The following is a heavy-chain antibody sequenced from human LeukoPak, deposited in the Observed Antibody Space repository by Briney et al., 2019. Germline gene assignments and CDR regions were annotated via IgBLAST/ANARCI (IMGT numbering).Heavy chain of an antibody. V-gene: IGHV3-23*01. J-gene: IGHJ4*02. CDR2: ISGSGGST. CDR3: AKDLDLTMIVVVILDY. D-gene: IGHD3-22*01. CDR1: GFTFSSYG. Sequence: GGTLRLSCAASGFTFSSYGMSWVRQAPGKGLEWVSAISGSGGSTYYADSVKGRFTISRDNSKNTLYLQMNRLGAEDTAVYYCAKDLDLTMIVVVILDYWGQGTLVTVSS.